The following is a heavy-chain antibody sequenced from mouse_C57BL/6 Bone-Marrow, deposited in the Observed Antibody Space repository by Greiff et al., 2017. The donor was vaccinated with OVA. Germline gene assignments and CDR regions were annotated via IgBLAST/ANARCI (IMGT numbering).Heavy chain of an antibody. CDR2: IYPGSGST. V-gene: IGHV1-55*01. CDR1: GYTFTSYW. Sequence: VQLQQPGAELVKPGASVKMSCKASGYTFTSYWITWVKQRPGQGLEWIGDIYPGSGSTNYNEKFKSKATLTVDTSSSTAYMQLSSLTSEDSAVYYCARGFITTVVATAGDYWGQGTSVTVSS. D-gene: IGHD1-1*01. J-gene: IGHJ4*01. CDR3: ARGFITTVVATAGDY.